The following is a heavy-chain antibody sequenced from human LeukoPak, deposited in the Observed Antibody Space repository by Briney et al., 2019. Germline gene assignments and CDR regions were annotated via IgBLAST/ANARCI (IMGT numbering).Heavy chain of an antibody. CDR2: ISSSSSYI. CDR1: GFTFSSYE. CDR3: ARVLTIFGVGIDAFDI. J-gene: IGHJ3*02. D-gene: IGHD3-3*01. V-gene: IGHV3-21*01. Sequence: PGGSLRLSCAASGFTFSSYEMNWVRQAPGKGLEWVSSISSSSSYIYYADSVKGRFTISRDNAKNSLYLQMNSLRAEDTAVYYCARVLTIFGVGIDAFDIWGQGTMVTVSS.